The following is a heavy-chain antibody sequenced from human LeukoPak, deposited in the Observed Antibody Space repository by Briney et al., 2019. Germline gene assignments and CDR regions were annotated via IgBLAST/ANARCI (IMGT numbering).Heavy chain of an antibody. CDR1: GFTFSDYY. J-gene: IGHJ4*02. CDR2: ISSSGSTL. D-gene: IGHD1-20*01. CDR3: ARRRYNWNAIDY. V-gene: IGHV3-11*01. Sequence: GGSLRLSCAASGFTFSDYYMSWIRQAPGKGLEWVSYISSSGSTLYYADSVQGRITISRDNAKNSLYLQMNSLRAEDTAVYYCARRRYNWNAIDYWGQGTLVTVSS.